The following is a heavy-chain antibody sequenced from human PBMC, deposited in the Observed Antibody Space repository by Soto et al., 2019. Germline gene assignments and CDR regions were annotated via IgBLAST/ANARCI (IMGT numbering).Heavy chain of an antibody. J-gene: IGHJ4*02. V-gene: IGHV5-51*01. D-gene: IGHD3-10*01. CDR1: GYTFSTYW. CDR3: ARKFAPEFFDS. CDR2: ISPGDSDT. Sequence: GESLKISCKGSGYTFSTYWLAWGRQMPGKGLGWMGIISPGDSDTKYSPAFQGQVTISADKSSNTAYLQWSSLKASDTAMYYCARKFAPEFFDSWGQGTLVTVSS.